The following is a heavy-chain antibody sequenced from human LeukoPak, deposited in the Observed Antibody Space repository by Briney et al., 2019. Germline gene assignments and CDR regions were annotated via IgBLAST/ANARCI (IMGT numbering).Heavy chain of an antibody. Sequence: TGGSLRLSCAASGFTVSSNYMSWVRQAPGKGLEWVSVIYSGGSTYYADSVKGRFTISRDNSKNTLYLQMNTLRAEDTAVYYCAKYYYDSSGNRYCFDYWGQGTLVTVSS. D-gene: IGHD3-22*01. V-gene: IGHV3-53*01. J-gene: IGHJ4*02. CDR2: IYSGGST. CDR1: GFTVSSNY. CDR3: AKYYYDSSGNRYCFDY.